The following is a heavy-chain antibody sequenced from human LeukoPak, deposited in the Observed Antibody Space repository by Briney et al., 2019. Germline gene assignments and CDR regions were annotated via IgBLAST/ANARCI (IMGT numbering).Heavy chain of an antibody. CDR2: ISGSSGST. D-gene: IGHD1-26*01. CDR3: PKGPWAGSYADLTWFDP. CDR1: GFTFSSYA. V-gene: IGHV3-23*01. Sequence: GGSLRLSCAASGFTFSSYAMSWVRQAPGKGLEWVSAISGSSGSTYYADSVKGRFTISRDNSKNTLYLQMNSLRAEDTAVYYCPKGPWAGSYADLTWFDPWGQGTLVTVSS. J-gene: IGHJ5*02.